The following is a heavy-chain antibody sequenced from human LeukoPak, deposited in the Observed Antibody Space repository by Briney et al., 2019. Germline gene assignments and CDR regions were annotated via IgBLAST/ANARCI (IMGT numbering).Heavy chain of an antibody. Sequence: GGSLRLSCAASGFTVSSNYMSWVRQAPGKGLEWGSVIYSGGSTYYADSVKGRFTISRDNSKNTLYLQMNSLRAEDTAVYYCAREKYSSSPEYFDYWGQGTLVTVSS. V-gene: IGHV3-66*02. J-gene: IGHJ4*02. CDR3: AREKYSSSPEYFDY. D-gene: IGHD6-6*01. CDR1: GFTVSSNY. CDR2: IYSGGST.